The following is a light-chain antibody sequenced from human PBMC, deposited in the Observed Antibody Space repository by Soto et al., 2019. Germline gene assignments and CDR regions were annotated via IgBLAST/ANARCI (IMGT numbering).Light chain of an antibody. J-gene: IGLJ1*01. CDR3: SSYTSSSTPYV. V-gene: IGLV2-14*01. Sequence: QSALTQPASVSGSPGQSITISCTGTSSDVGGYNYVSWYQQHPGKAPKLMIYEVSNRHSGVSNQFSGSKSGNTASLTISGLQAEDEADYYCSSYTSSSTPYVFGTGTKLTVL. CDR2: EVS. CDR1: SSDVGGYNY.